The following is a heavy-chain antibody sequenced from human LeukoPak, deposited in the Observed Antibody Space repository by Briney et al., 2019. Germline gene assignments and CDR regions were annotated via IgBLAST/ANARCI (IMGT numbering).Heavy chain of an antibody. CDR3: VRGGSFEAFDI. V-gene: IGHV4-39*02. CDR1: GGSVTSSSFY. J-gene: IGHJ3*02. D-gene: IGHD1-26*01. Sequence: SETLSLTCTVSGGSVTSSSFYWGWIRQPPGRGLEWIGTMYYSGSTYHSPSLKSRVTLFTDSSKNHFSLKVNSVAAADTAVYYCVRGGSFEAFDIWGQGTMVTVSS. CDR2: MYYSGST.